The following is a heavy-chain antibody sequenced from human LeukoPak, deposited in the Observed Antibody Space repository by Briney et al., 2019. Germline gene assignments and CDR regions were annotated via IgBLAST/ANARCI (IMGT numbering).Heavy chain of an antibody. J-gene: IGHJ4*02. CDR3: AVSSSWSLYYFDY. Sequence: TSETLSLTCAVSGGSVSSGSYYWSWIRQPPGKGLEWIGYIYYSGSTNYNPSLKSRVTISVDTSKNQFSLKLSSVTAADTAVYYCAVSSSWSLYYFDYWGQGTLVTVSS. CDR1: GGSVSSGSYY. D-gene: IGHD6-13*01. CDR2: IYYSGST. V-gene: IGHV4-61*01.